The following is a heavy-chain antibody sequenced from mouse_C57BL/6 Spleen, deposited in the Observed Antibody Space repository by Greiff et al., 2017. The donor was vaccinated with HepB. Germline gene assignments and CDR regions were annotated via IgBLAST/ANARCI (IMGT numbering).Heavy chain of an antibody. Sequence: EVKLVESGGGLVKPGGSLKLSCAASGFTFSSYTMSWVRQTPEKRLEWVATISGGGGNTYYPDSVKGRFTISRDNAKNTLYLQMSSLRSEDTAWYYWARGGTTVVAPFAYWGQGTLVTVSA. CDR1: GFTFSSYT. J-gene: IGHJ3*01. D-gene: IGHD1-1*01. CDR2: ISGGGGNT. CDR3: ARGGTTVVAPFAY. V-gene: IGHV5-9*01.